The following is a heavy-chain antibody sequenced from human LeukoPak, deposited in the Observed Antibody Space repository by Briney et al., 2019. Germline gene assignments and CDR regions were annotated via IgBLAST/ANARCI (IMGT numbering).Heavy chain of an antibody. CDR3: ARALGRLQPYYYHYGLDV. D-gene: IGHD5-24*01. Sequence: EGSLRLSCAASGFSFSNYWMSWVRQAPGKGLEWVANIKQDGSEKYYVDSVKGRFTISRDNAKNSLYLQMDSLRADDTAVYYCARALGRLQPYYYHYGLDVWGQGTTVTVSS. CDR2: IKQDGSEK. J-gene: IGHJ6*02. V-gene: IGHV3-7*01. CDR1: GFSFSNYW.